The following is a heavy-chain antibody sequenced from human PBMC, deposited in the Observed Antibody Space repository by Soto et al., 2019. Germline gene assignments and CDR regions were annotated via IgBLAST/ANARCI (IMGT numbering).Heavy chain of an antibody. J-gene: IGHJ6*02. CDR1: GGSFSGYY. CDR2: INHSGST. Sequence: ETLSLTCAVYGGSFSGYYWSWIRQPPGKGLEWIGEINHSGSTNYNPSLKSRVTISVDTSKNQFSLKLSSVTAADTAVYYCARGVSSSGWHTPHGMDVWDQGTTVSGSS. V-gene: IGHV4-34*01. D-gene: IGHD6-19*01. CDR3: ARGVSSSGWHTPHGMDV.